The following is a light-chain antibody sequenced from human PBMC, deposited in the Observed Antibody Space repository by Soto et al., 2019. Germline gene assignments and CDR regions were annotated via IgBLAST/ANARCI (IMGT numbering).Light chain of an antibody. CDR3: QHCNSYSEA. J-gene: IGKJ1*01. CDR2: KAS. V-gene: IGKV1-5*03. CDR1: QTISSW. Sequence: DIQMTQSPSTLSGSVGDRVTITCRASQTISSWLAWYQQKPGKAPKLLIYKASTLKSGVPSRFSGSGPGTEFTLTISSLQPDDFATYYCQHCNSYSEAFGQGTKVDIK.